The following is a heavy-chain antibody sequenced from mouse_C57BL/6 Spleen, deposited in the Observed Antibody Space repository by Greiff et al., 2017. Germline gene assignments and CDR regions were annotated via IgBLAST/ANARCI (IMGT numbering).Heavy chain of an antibody. Sequence: VQLQQSGAELVKPGASVKLSCTASGFNIKDYYMHWVKQRTEQGLEWIGRIDPEDGETKYAPKFQGKATLTADTSSNTAYLQLSSLTSEDTAVYYCASTVVTQPSYYFDYWGQGTTLTVSS. CDR2: IDPEDGET. D-gene: IGHD1-1*01. V-gene: IGHV14-2*01. J-gene: IGHJ2*01. CDR3: ASTVVTQPSYYFDY. CDR1: GFNIKDYY.